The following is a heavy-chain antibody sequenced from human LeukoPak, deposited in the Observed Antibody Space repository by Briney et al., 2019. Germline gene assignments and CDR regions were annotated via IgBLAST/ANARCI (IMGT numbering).Heavy chain of an antibody. CDR1: GYTFTGYY. D-gene: IGHD6-19*01. V-gene: IGHV1-2*02. J-gene: IGHJ3*02. CDR2: INPNSGGT. Sequence: GASVKVSCKASGYTFTGYYMHWVQQAPGQGLEWMGWINPNSGGTNYAQKFQGRVTMTRDTSISTVYMELSSLRSDDTAVYYCARGGTGYSSGWLRAFDIWGQGTMVTVSS. CDR3: ARGGTGYSSGWLRAFDI.